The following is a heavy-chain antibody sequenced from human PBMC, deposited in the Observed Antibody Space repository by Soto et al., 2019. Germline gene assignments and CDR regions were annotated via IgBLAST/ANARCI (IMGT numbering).Heavy chain of an antibody. Sequence: ASVKVSCKASGYTFTSYAMHWVRQAPGQRLEWMGWINAGNGNTKYSQKFQGRVTITRDTSASTAYMELSSLRSEDTAVYYCATGRTLQTSLTDAYYYGMDVWGQGTTVTVSS. CDR2: INAGNGNT. D-gene: IGHD3-16*02. CDR3: ATGRTLQTSLTDAYYYGMDV. J-gene: IGHJ6*02. V-gene: IGHV1-3*01. CDR1: GYTFTSYA.